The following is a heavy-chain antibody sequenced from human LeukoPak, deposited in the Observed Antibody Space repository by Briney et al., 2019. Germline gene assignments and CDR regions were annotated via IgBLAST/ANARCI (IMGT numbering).Heavy chain of an antibody. D-gene: IGHD2-2*01. CDR3: ARLRTTSHDAFDI. J-gene: IGHJ3*02. Sequence: ASETLSLTCTVSGGSISSSSHYWGWLRQPPGKGLEWIGSIYYSGSTYYNSSLKSRVSISVDTSKNQFSLKLSSVTAADTAVYYCARLRTTSHDAFDIWGQGTMVTVSS. V-gene: IGHV4-39*01. CDR2: IYYSGST. CDR1: GGSISSSSHY.